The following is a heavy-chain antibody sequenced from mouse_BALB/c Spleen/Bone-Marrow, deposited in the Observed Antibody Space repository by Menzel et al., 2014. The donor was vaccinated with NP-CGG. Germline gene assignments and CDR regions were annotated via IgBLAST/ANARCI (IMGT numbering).Heavy chain of an antibody. J-gene: IGHJ2*01. CDR3: ARGAYYRFFDY. CDR1: GFSLTSNG. Sequence: VQVVESGPGLVAPSQSLSITCTVSGFSLTSNGVHWVRQPPGKGLEWLGVIWTGGSTNYNSALMSRLSISRDNSKSQVFLKMNSLQTDDTAMYYCARGAYYRFFDYWGQGTTLTVSS. D-gene: IGHD2-14*01. CDR2: IWTGGST. V-gene: IGHV2-9*02.